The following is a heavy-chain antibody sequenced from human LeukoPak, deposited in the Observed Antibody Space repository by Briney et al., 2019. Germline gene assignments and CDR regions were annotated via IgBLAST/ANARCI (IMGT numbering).Heavy chain of an antibody. D-gene: IGHD5-12*01. J-gene: IGHJ4*02. V-gene: IGHV6-1*01. CDR1: GDSFSSNRAA. Sequence: SQTLSLTCAISGDSFSSNRAAWNWIRQSPSRGLEWLGRTYYSSKWYDEYALSVKSRVTIIPDTSKNHFSLQLNSVTPGDTAVYFCAREGAYSGTYYLDYWGQGTLVTVSS. CDR2: TYYSSKWYD. CDR3: AREGAYSGTYYLDY.